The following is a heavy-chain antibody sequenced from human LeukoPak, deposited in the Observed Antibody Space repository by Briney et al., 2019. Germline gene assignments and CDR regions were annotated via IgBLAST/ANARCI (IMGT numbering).Heavy chain of an antibody. CDR1: GFTFSSYS. CDR3: ARKDAYSSSWYGLDAFDI. D-gene: IGHD6-13*01. Sequence: PGGSLRLSCAASGFTFSSYSMNWVRQAPGKGLEWVSSISSSSSYIYYADSVKGRFTISRDNAKNSLYLQMNSLRAEDTAVYYCARKDAYSSSWYGLDAFDIWGQGKMVTVSS. J-gene: IGHJ3*02. CDR2: ISSSSSYI. V-gene: IGHV3-21*01.